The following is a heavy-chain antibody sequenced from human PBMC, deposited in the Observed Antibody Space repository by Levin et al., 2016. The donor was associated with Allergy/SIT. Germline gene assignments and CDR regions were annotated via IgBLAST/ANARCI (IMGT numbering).Heavy chain of an antibody. Sequence: ASVKVSCKASGYTFTSYGISWVRQAPGQGLEWMGWISAYNGNTNYAQKLQGRVTMTTDTSTSTAYMELRSLRSDDTAVYYCAREYYDSSGYSNWYFDLWGRGTLVTVSS. CDR1: GYTFTSYG. CDR3: AREYYDSSGYSNWYFDL. CDR2: ISAYNGNT. D-gene: IGHD3-22*01. V-gene: IGHV1-18*01. J-gene: IGHJ2*01.